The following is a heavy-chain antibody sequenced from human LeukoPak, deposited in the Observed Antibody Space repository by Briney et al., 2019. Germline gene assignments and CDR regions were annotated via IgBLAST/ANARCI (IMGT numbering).Heavy chain of an antibody. V-gene: IGHV1-2*02. J-gene: IGHJ6*02. Sequence: GASVKVSCKASGYTFTGYYFHWVRQAPGQGLEWMGWINPKSGGTNYAPKFQGRVTMTRDTSISTAYMEVGRLTSDDTAVYYCARDVVAIPAALFGMDVWGQGTTVTVSS. D-gene: IGHD2-2*01. CDR2: INPKSGGT. CDR1: GYTFTGYY. CDR3: ARDVVAIPAALFGMDV.